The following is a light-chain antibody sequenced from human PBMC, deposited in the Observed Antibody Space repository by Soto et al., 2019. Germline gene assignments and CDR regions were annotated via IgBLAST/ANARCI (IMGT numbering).Light chain of an antibody. V-gene: IGKV3-15*01. CDR2: GAS. CDR3: QQYNNWPPYT. CDR1: QTVRNN. Sequence: EIVLTQSPGTLSLSPGERATLSCRASQTVRNNYLAWYQQKPGQAPRLLIYGASTRATGIPARFSGSGSGTEFTLTISSLQSEDFAVYYCQQYNNWPPYTFGQGTRLEIK. J-gene: IGKJ5*01.